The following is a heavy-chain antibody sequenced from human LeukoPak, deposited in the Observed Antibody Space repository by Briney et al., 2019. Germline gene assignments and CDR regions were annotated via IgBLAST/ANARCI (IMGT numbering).Heavy chain of an antibody. CDR1: GYTFTSYY. Sequence: ASVKVSCKASGYTFTSYYMHWVRQAPGQGLEWMGIINPSGGSTSYAQKFQGRVTMTRDTSTSTVYMELSSLRSEDTAVYYCARDRGTMVRGVKYYFDYWGQETLVTVSS. V-gene: IGHV1-46*01. J-gene: IGHJ4*02. CDR2: INPSGGST. D-gene: IGHD3-10*01. CDR3: ARDRGTMVRGVKYYFDY.